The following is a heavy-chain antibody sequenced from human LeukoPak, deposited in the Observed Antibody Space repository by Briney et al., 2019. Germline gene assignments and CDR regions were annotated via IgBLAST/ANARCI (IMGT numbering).Heavy chain of an antibody. Sequence: PSQTLSLTCAVSGGSISSGGYSWSWIRQPPGKGLEWIGYIYHSGSTYYNPSLKSRVTISVDTSKNQFSLKLSSVTAADTAVYYCARVSRGYSGYDAYYFDYWGQGTLVTVSS. J-gene: IGHJ4*02. V-gene: IGHV4-30-2*05. CDR3: ARVSRGYSGYDAYYFDY. CDR2: IYHSGST. CDR1: GGSISSGGYS. D-gene: IGHD5-12*01.